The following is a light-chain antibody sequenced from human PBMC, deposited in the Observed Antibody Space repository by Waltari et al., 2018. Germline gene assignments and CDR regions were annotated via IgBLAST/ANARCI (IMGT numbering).Light chain of an antibody. V-gene: IGKV1-9*01. Sequence: DIQLTQSPSLLSASVGDRVTSTCRASQGITSSLAWYQQKPGKAPKLLIFTASTLQSGVPSRFSGSGSGTEFSLTINSLQPEDFATYYCQQVNSFPITFGQGTRLEIK. J-gene: IGKJ5*01. CDR2: TAS. CDR3: QQVNSFPIT. CDR1: QGITSS.